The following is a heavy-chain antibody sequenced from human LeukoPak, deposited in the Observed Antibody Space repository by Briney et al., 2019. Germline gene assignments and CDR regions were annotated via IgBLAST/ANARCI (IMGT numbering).Heavy chain of an antibody. J-gene: IGHJ4*02. CDR2: IIPIFGTA. Sequence: SVKVSCKASGYTFTSYGISWVRQAPGQGLEWMGGIIPIFGTANYAQKFQGRATITAVESMSTAYMELSSLRSEDTAVYYCARGWLSETTVVTPYNYWGQGTLVTVSS. CDR1: GYTFTSYG. V-gene: IGHV1-69*13. D-gene: IGHD4-23*01. CDR3: ARGWLSETTVVTPYNY.